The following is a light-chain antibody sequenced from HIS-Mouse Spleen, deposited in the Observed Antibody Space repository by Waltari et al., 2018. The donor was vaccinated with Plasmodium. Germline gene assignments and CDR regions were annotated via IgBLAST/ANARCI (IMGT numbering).Light chain of an antibody. CDR2: EDS. Sequence: SYELTHPPSVSGSPGQTARSPCSGDAFPKQYPYWNQQKSRQAPVLVIYEDSKGPSGIPERFSGSSSGTMATLTISGAQVEDEADYYCYSTDSSGNHRVFGGGTKLTVL. J-gene: IGLJ3*02. CDR3: YSTDSSGNHRV. V-gene: IGLV3-10*01. CDR1: AFPKQY.